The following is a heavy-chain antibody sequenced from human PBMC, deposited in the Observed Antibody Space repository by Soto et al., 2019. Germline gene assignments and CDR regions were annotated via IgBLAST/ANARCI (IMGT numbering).Heavy chain of an antibody. J-gene: IGHJ4*02. Sequence: QVQLVQSGAEVKKPGSSVKVSCKASGGTFSSYAISWVRQAPGQGLEWMGGIIPIFGTANYAQKFQGRVTITADESTSTAYMELSSLRSEDTAVYYCARVGAEYSSNGAGGFDYWGQGTLVTVSS. CDR1: GGTFSSYA. CDR3: ARVGAEYSSNGAGGFDY. D-gene: IGHD6-6*01. CDR2: IIPIFGTA. V-gene: IGHV1-69*01.